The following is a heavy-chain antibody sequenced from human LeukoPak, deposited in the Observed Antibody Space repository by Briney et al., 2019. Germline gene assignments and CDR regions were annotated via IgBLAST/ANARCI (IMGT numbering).Heavy chain of an antibody. V-gene: IGHV4-59*08. J-gene: IGHJ6*02. CDR2: IYYSGST. D-gene: IGHD1-14*01. CDR3: ARFGRTHYYYYGMDV. Sequence: PSETLSLTCTVSGGSIRSYYWSWIRQPPGKGLEWIGYIYYSGSTNYNPSLKSRVTISVDTSKNQFSLKLSSVTAADTAVYYCARFGRTHYYYYGMDVWGQGTTVTVSS. CDR1: GGSIRSYY.